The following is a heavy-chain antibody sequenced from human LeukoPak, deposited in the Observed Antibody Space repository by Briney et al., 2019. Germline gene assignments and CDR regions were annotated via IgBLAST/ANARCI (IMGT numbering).Heavy chain of an antibody. CDR2: IYYSGST. J-gene: IGHJ5*02. CDR1: GGSISSGGYY. D-gene: IGHD2-15*01. V-gene: IGHV4-31*03. Sequence: SETLSLTCTVSGGSISSGGYYWSWIRQHPGKGLEWIGYIYYSGSTYYNPSLKSRVTISVDTSKNQFSLKLSSVTAADTAVYYCARGWSCSGGSCYSRSSWFDPWGQGTLVTVSS. CDR3: ARGWSCSGGSCYSRSSWFDP.